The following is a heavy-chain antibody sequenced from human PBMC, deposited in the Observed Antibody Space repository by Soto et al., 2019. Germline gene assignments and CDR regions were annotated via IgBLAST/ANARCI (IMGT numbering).Heavy chain of an antibody. J-gene: IGHJ5*02. CDR3: ARDYSGGYYWFDP. CDR2: IYYSGST. CDR1: GGSISSGDYY. D-gene: IGHD6-19*01. Sequence: SETLSLTCTVSGGSISSGDYYWSWIRQPPGKGLEWIGYIYYSGSTNYNPSLKSRVTISVDTSKNQFPLKLRSVTAADTAVYYCARDYSGGYYWFDPWGQGSLVTVSS. V-gene: IGHV4-61*08.